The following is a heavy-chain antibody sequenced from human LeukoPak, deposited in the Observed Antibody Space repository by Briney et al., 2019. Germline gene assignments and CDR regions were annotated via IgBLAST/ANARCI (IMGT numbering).Heavy chain of an antibody. J-gene: IGHJ6*02. CDR1: GFTFSSYW. CDR3: AKPLRYPYYYYGMDV. Sequence: GGSLRLSCAASGFTFSSYWMSWVRQAPGKGLGWVANIKQDGSEKYYVDSVKGRFTISRDNAKNSLYLQMNSLRAEDTAVYYCAKPLRYPYYYYGMDVWGQGTTVTVSS. CDR2: IKQDGSEK. V-gene: IGHV3-7*03. D-gene: IGHD3-9*01.